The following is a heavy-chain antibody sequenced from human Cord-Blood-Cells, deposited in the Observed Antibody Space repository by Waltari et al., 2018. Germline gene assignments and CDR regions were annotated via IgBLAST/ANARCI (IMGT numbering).Heavy chain of an antibody. D-gene: IGHD6-13*01. CDR2: INHSGST. Sequence: QVQLQQWGAGLLKPSETLSLTCAVYGGSFSGDYWSWTRQPPGKGLEWIGEINHSGSTNYNPSLKSRVTISVDTSKNQFSLKLSSVTAADTAVYYCARGPRIAAADDWYFDLWGRGTLVTVSS. CDR3: ARGPRIAAADDWYFDL. J-gene: IGHJ2*01. CDR1: GGSFSGDY. V-gene: IGHV4-34*01.